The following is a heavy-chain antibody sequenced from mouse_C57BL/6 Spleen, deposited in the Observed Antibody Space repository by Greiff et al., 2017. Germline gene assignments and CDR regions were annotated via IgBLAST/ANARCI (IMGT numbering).Heavy chain of an antibody. CDR2: IWGDGST. CDR3: AKGEDYDEVSWFAY. J-gene: IGHJ3*01. V-gene: IGHV2-3*01. Sequence: VKVVESGPGLVAPSQSLSITCTVSGFSLTSYGVSWVRQPPGKGLEWLGVIWGDGSTNYHSALISRLSISKDNSKGQVFLKLNSLQTDDTATYYCAKGEDYDEVSWFAYWGQGTLVTVSA. CDR1: GFSLTSYG. D-gene: IGHD2-4*01.